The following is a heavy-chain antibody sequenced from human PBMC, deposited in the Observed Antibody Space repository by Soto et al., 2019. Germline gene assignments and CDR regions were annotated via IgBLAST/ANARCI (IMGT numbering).Heavy chain of an antibody. CDR2: ISYDGSNK. CDR3: AKDSHCSSTSCYFEVGYYYYYYYMDV. V-gene: IGHV3-30*18. CDR1: GFTFSSYG. J-gene: IGHJ6*03. D-gene: IGHD2-2*01. Sequence: GGSLRLSCAASGFTFSSYGMHWVRQAPGKGLEWVAVISYDGSNKYYADSVKGRFTISRDNSKNTLYLQMNSLRAEDTAVYYCAKDSHCSSTSCYFEVGYYYYYYYMDVWGKGTTVTVSS.